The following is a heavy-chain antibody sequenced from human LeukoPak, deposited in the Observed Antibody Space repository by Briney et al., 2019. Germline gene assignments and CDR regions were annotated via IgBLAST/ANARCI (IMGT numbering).Heavy chain of an antibody. D-gene: IGHD2-2*01. CDR1: GGSISSSSYY. Sequence: SETLSLTCTVSGGSISSSSYYWGWIRQPPGKGLEWIRSIYYSGSTYYNPSLKSRVTISVDTSKNQFSLKLSSVTAADTAVYYCARRYCSSTSCPGRYWYFDLWGRGTLVTVSS. CDR3: ARRYCSSTSCPGRYWYFDL. J-gene: IGHJ2*01. V-gene: IGHV4-39*01. CDR2: IYYSGST.